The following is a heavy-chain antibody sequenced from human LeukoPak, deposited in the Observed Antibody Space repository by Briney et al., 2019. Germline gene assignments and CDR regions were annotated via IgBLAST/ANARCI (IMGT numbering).Heavy chain of an antibody. Sequence: PGGSLGLSCAASGFTFSSYAMSWVRQAPGKGLEWVSAISGGGGSTYYADSVKGRFTISRDNSKNTLYLQMNSLRAEDTAVYYCAKRLRDFWSGSDYWGQGTLVTVSS. J-gene: IGHJ4*02. CDR1: GFTFSSYA. V-gene: IGHV3-23*01. CDR3: AKRLRDFWSGSDY. CDR2: ISGGGGST. D-gene: IGHD3-3*01.